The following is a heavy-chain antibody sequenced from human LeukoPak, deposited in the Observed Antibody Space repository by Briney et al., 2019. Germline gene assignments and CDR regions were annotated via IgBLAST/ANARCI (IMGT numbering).Heavy chain of an antibody. D-gene: IGHD3-3*01. J-gene: IGHJ6*03. V-gene: IGHV3-72*01. CDR2: IRYKAATNTR. CDR1: GFSFSNHY. Sequence: GGCLRLSCAASGFSFSNHYINWARQTPGKGLEWDGRIRYKAATNTRPYAASVKGRQTIPRDDSKKSVFLHMNSMKTEDTAVYYCARESSIFQVVARSYMDVWGKGTTVTVSS. CDR3: ARESSIFQVVARSYMDV.